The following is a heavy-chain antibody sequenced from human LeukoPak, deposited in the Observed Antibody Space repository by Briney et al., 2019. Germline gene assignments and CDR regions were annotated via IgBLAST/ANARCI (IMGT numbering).Heavy chain of an antibody. Sequence: GGSLRLSCAASGFTFISYAMSGVPQAPGKGLEWVSVIYSGGSTYYADPVTGRFTISRDNSKNMLYLQMNSLRAEDTAVYYCAREGRAVAGIYYYYGMDVWGQGTTVTVSS. V-gene: IGHV3-53*01. D-gene: IGHD6-19*01. J-gene: IGHJ6*02. CDR2: IYSGGST. CDR1: GFTFISYA. CDR3: AREGRAVAGIYYYYGMDV.